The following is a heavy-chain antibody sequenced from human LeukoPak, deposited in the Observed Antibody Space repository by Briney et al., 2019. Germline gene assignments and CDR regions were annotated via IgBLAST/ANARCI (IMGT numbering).Heavy chain of an antibody. D-gene: IGHD4-11*01. V-gene: IGHV4-38-2*02. J-gene: IGHJ3*02. CDR1: GYSISSGYY. Sequence: SETLSLTCTVSGYSISSGYYWGWIRQPPGKGLEWIGSIYHSGSTYYNPSLKSRVTISVDTSKNQFSLKLSSVTAADTAVYYCAISNYDAFDIWGQGTMVTVSS. CDR3: AISNYDAFDI. CDR2: IYHSGST.